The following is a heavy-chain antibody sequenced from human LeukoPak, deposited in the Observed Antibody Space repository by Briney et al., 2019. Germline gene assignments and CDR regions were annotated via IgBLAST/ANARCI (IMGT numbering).Heavy chain of an antibody. D-gene: IGHD1-26*01. CDR2: INPNSGGT. Sequence: ASVKVSCKASGYTFTAYYMHWVRQAPGQGLEWMGWINPNSGGTNYAQKFQGRVTMTGDTSIRTAYMELSSLRSDDTAEYYCASPSFETGTYYYFDYWGQGTLVTVSS. CDR1: GYTFTAYY. V-gene: IGHV1-2*02. CDR3: ASPSFETGTYYYFDY. J-gene: IGHJ4*02.